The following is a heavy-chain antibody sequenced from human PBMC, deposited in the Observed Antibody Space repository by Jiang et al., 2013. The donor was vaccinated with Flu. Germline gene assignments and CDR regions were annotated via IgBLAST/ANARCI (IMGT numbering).Heavy chain of an antibody. CDR3: AKGSAWYAHFDD. CDR2: IYLSDSDT. J-gene: IGHJ4*02. CDR1: GYTSTEYW. D-gene: IGHD6-19*01. V-gene: IGHV5-51*03. Sequence: GAEVKKPGESLKISCKGSGYTSTEYWLGWVRQLPGKGLEWLGIIYLSDSDTKYSPSFQGQVTISVDKSITTAYLQWSSLRASDSGMYYCAKGSAWYAHFDDWGQGTLVTVSS.